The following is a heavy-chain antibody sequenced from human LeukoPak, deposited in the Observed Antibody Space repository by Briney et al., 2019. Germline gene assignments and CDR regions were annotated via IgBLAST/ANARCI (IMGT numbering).Heavy chain of an antibody. J-gene: IGHJ5*02. V-gene: IGHV4-59*11. D-gene: IGHD2-15*01. CDR1: GGSISSHY. CDR2: IYYSGST. CDR3: ARGGGWFDP. Sequence: PSETLSLTCTVSGGSISSHYWSWIRQPPGKGLEWIGYIYYSGSTNYNPSLKSRVTISVDTSKNQFSLKLSSVTAADTAVYYCARGGGWFDPWGQGTLVNVSS.